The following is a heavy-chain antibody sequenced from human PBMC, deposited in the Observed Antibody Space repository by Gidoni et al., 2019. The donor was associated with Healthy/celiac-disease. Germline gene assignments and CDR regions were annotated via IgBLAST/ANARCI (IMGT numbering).Heavy chain of an antibody. CDR2: ISAYNGNT. CDR3: ARFRSSSFNYYYYYGMDV. CDR1: GYTFTSYG. D-gene: IGHD6-6*01. V-gene: IGHV1-18*01. Sequence: QVQLVQSGAEVKKPGASVKVSCKASGYTFTSYGLSWVRQAPGQGLEWMGWISAYNGNTNYAQKLQGRVTMTTDTSTSTAYMELRSLRSDDTAVYYCARFRSSSFNYYYYYGMDVWGQGTTVTVSS. J-gene: IGHJ6*02.